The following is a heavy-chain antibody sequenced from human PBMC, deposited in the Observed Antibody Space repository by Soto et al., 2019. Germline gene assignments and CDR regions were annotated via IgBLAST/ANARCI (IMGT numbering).Heavy chain of an antibody. D-gene: IGHD3-3*01. CDR3: AREGGALGRFWSDY. J-gene: IGHJ4*02. V-gene: IGHV4-4*02. CDR1: GGSVTSDVW. CDR2: IYHSGST. Sequence: QVQLQESGPGLVRPSGTLSLTCAVSGGSVTSDVWWSWVRQPPNKRLEWIGQIYHSGSTNYNPSPKSGVTISVDKSKNQFSLKLTSVTVADTAVYYCAREGGALGRFWSDYWGQGTLVTVSS.